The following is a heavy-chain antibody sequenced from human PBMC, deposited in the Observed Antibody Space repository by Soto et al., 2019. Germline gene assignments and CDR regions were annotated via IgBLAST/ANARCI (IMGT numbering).Heavy chain of an antibody. Sequence: HVQLVESGGGVVQPGRSLRLSCAASGFTFSSYAMHWVRQAPGKGLEWVAVISYDGSNKYYADSVKGRFTISRDNSKNTLYLQMNSLRAEDTAVYYCAGGIVATIFDYWGQGTLVTVSS. V-gene: IGHV3-30-3*01. J-gene: IGHJ4*02. CDR3: AGGIVATIFDY. CDR2: ISYDGSNK. CDR1: GFTFSSYA. D-gene: IGHD5-12*01.